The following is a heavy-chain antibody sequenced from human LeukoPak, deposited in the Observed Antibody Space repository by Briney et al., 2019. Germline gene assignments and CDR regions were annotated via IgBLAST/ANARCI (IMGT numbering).Heavy chain of an antibody. J-gene: IGHJ4*02. Sequence: SETLSLTCTVSGGSISSGDYYWSWIRQPPGKGLEWIGYIYYSGSTYYNPSLKSRVTISVDKSKNQFSLKLSSVTAADTAVYYCAREGSSGSFDYWGQGTLVTVSS. CDR1: GGSISSGDYY. V-gene: IGHV4-30-4*01. D-gene: IGHD3-10*01. CDR2: IYYSGST. CDR3: AREGSSGSFDY.